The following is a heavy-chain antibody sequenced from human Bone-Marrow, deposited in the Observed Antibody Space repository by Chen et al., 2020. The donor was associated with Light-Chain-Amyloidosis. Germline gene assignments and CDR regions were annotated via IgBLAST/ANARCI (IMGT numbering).Heavy chain of an antibody. CDR3: ARDFYGSGSLWFFDY. Sequence: QVQVMQSGPELKKPGASVRLSCTASGQIFTNYGVTWVRQAPGQGLEWMGWISLFNGNTNYPQKFQGRVTMTTDTSTNTGSMGLRSLTSDDTAVYYCARDFYGSGSLWFFDYWGQGTLVTVSS. CDR2: ISLFNGNT. V-gene: IGHV1-18*04. J-gene: IGHJ4*02. CDR1: GQIFTNYG. D-gene: IGHD3-10*01.